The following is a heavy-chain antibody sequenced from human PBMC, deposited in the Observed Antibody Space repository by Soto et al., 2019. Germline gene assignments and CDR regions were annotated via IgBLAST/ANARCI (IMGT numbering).Heavy chain of an antibody. CDR3: ARERTSKGGMDI. J-gene: IGHJ6*02. V-gene: IGHV3-74*01. Sequence: PGGSLRLSCAASGFTFSSDWMNWVRQSPGKVLEWVSRIISGGTRATYADFVKGRFTITRDNAKNTLYLQMHSLTADDTAVYYCARERTSKGGMDIWGQGTTVTVSS. CDR1: GFTFSSDW. CDR2: IISGGTRA.